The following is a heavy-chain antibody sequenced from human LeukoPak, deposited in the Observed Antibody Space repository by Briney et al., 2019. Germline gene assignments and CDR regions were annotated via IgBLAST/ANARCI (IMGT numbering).Heavy chain of an antibody. D-gene: IGHD5-18*01. CDR2: IYYSGST. V-gene: IGHV4-59*01. CDR1: GGSISSDY. J-gene: IGHJ5*02. CDR3: ARDGYSYGSHWFDP. Sequence: KPSETLSLTCTVSGGSISSDYWSWIRQPPGKGLEWIGYIYYSGSTNYNPSLKSRVTISVDTSKNQFSLKLSSVTAADTAVYYCARDGYSYGSHWFDPWGQGTLVTVSS.